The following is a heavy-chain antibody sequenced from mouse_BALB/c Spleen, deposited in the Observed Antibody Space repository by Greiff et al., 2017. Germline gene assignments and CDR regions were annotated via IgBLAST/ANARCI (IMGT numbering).Heavy chain of an antibody. CDR3: ARYLRPYYYAMDY. J-gene: IGHJ4*01. V-gene: IGHV14-3*02. CDR2: IDPANGNT. Sequence: VQLQQSGAELVKPGASVKLSCTASGFNIKDTYMHWVKQRPEQGLEWIGRIDPANGNTKYDPKFQGKATITADTSSNTAYLQLSSLTSEDTAVYYCARYLRPYYYAMDYWGQGTSVTVSS. D-gene: IGHD1-2*01. CDR1: GFNIKDTY.